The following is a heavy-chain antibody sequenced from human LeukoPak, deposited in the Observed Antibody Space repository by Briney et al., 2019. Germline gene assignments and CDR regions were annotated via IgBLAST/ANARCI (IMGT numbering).Heavy chain of an antibody. CDR1: GFTFSNYA. Sequence: SGGSLRLSCAASGFTFSNYAMNWVRQAPGKGLEWVSTVSGSGSSTYYADSVKGRFTISRDNSKNTLYLQMNSLRAEDTAVYYCAKCPQASERYQPESDYYYGMDVWGQGTTVTVSS. J-gene: IGHJ6*02. CDR3: AKCPQASERYQPESDYYYGMDV. D-gene: IGHD1-14*01. CDR2: VSGSGSST. V-gene: IGHV3-23*01.